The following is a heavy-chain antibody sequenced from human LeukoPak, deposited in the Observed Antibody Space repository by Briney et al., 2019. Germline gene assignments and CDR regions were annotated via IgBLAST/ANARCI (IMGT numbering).Heavy chain of an antibody. V-gene: IGHV3-30*02. D-gene: IGHD1-26*01. Sequence: GGSLRLSCAASGFTFSSYGMHWVRQAPGKGLEWVAVIWYDGSNKYYADSVKGRFTISRDNSKNTLYLQMNSLRAEDTAVYYCAKGGSWEPNAFDIWGQGTMVTVSS. CDR2: IWYDGSNK. CDR3: AKGGSWEPNAFDI. CDR1: GFTFSSYG. J-gene: IGHJ3*02.